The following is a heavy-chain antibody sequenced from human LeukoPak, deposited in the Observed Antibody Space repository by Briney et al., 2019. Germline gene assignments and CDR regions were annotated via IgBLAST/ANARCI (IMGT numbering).Heavy chain of an antibody. CDR2: ISAYNGNT. V-gene: IGHV1-18*01. CDR1: GYTFTSYG. J-gene: IGHJ3*02. Sequence: ASVKVSCKASGYTFTSYGISWVRQAPGQGLEWMGWISAYNGNTNYAQKLQGRVTMTTDTSTSTAYMELRSLRSDDTAVYYCARWREYSGCAHDAFDIWGQGTMVTVSS. CDR3: ARWREYSGCAHDAFDI. D-gene: IGHD5-12*01.